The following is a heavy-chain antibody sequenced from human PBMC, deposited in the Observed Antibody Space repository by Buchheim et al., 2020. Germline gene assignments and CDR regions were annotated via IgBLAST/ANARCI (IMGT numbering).Heavy chain of an antibody. CDR1: GYTFTGYY. CDR2: MNPNSGNA. Sequence: QVQLVQSGAEVKKPGASVKVSCKASGYTFTGYYMHWVRQAPGQGLEWMGWMNPNSGNAGYEQKFHGRVTMTRNTSISTAYMELSSLTSEDTAVYFCARGASYDFWSGYWGYYYGMDVWGQGTT. CDR3: ARGASYDFWSGYWGYYYGMDV. J-gene: IGHJ6*02. V-gene: IGHV1-8*02. D-gene: IGHD3-3*01.